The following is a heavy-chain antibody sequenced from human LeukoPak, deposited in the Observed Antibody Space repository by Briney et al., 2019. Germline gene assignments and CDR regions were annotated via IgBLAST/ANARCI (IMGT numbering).Heavy chain of an antibody. J-gene: IGHJ3*02. CDR2: IYSSGST. CDR1: GGSISNYY. V-gene: IGHV4-4*07. D-gene: IGHD6-13*01. Sequence: SETLSLTCTVSGGSISNYYWSWIRQPAGKGLEWIGRIYSSGSTNYNPSLKSRVTMSVDTSKNQFSLKLSSVTAADTAVYYCARDRGGSSWDNDAFDIWGQGTMVTVSS. CDR3: ARDRGGSSWDNDAFDI.